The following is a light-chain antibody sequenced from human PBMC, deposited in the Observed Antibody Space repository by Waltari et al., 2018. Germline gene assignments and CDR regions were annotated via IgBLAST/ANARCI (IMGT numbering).Light chain of an antibody. CDR1: GSNIGAGYD. J-gene: IGLJ3*02. V-gene: IGLV1-40*01. Sequence: QSVLTQPPSVSGAPGQRVTISCTGSGSNIGAGYDVQWYQHLPRAAPKLLIYGSSSRPVGVPDRFFGSTSGTSASLAITGLQAEDEGDYYCQSYDTSLSVVFGGGTKLTVL. CDR3: QSYDTSLSVV. CDR2: GSS.